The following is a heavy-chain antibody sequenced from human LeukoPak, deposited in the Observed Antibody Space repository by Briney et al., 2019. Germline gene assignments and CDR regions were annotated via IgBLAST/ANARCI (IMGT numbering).Heavy chain of an antibody. CDR3: AKFPSRDGYNPGYFDL. D-gene: IGHD5-24*01. J-gene: IGHJ2*01. CDR2: ISSRDRE. V-gene: IGHV3-23*01. CDR1: GFTFSDYY. Sequence: GGSLRLSCAASGFTFSDYYMSWIRQAPGKGLEWVSAISSRDREYYADSVKGRFTISRDNSKNTLYLQMNSLRAEDTAVYYCAKFPSRDGYNPGYFDLWGRGTLVTVSS.